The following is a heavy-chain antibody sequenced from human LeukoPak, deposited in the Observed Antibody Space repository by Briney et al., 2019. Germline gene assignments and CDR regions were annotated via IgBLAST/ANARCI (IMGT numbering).Heavy chain of an antibody. Sequence: SETLSLTCAVSGGSISSSNWWSWVRQPPGKGLEWIGEIYHSGSTNYNPSLKSRVTISVDKSKNQFSLKLSSVTAADTAVYYCARDRLEDCSSTSCYHNWFDPRGQGTLVTVSS. J-gene: IGHJ5*02. V-gene: IGHV4-4*02. CDR3: ARDRLEDCSSTSCYHNWFDP. D-gene: IGHD2-2*01. CDR1: GGSISSSNW. CDR2: IYHSGST.